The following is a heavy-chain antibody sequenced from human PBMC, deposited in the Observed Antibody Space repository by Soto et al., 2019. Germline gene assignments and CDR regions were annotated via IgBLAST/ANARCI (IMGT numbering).Heavy chain of an antibody. CDR2: ISGSGSII. D-gene: IGHD1-26*01. CDR1: GFTLSDYY. Sequence: QVRLMESGGGLVRPGGSLRLSCAVSGFTLSDYYMSWIRQAPGKGLEWVSYISGSGSIIYYADSVKGRCTISRDNAKNSLYLQMNSLRAEDTAAYYCARDQRMTTTPVDYWGQGTLVTVSS. V-gene: IGHV3-11*01. CDR3: ARDQRMTTTPVDY. J-gene: IGHJ4*02.